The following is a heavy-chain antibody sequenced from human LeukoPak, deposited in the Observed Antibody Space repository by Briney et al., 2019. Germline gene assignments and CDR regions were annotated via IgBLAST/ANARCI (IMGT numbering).Heavy chain of an antibody. CDR2: ISSSSYI. D-gene: IGHD3-10*01. V-gene: IGHV3-21*01. CDR1: GFTFSSYS. J-gene: IGHJ3*02. CDR3: ARANTMVRDHLDAFDI. Sequence: GGSLRLSCAASGFTFSSYSMNWVRQAPGKGLEWVSSISSSSYIYYADSVKGRFTISRDNAKNSLYLQMNSLRAEDTAVYYCARANTMVRDHLDAFDIWGQGTMVTVSS.